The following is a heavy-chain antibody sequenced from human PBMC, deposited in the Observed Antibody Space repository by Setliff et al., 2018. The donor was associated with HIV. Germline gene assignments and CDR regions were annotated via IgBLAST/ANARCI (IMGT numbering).Heavy chain of an antibody. Sequence: PSETLSLTCAVYGGSFSRYYWNWIRQSPGKGLEWIGEINHSGSTNYNPSLKSRVTISVDTSKNQFSLKLSSVTAADTAVYYCARRGDSSSYLYAFEIWGQGTMVTVSS. J-gene: IGHJ3*02. CDR1: GGSFSRYY. V-gene: IGHV4-34*01. CDR2: INHSGST. D-gene: IGHD3-22*01. CDR3: ARRGDSSSYLYAFEI.